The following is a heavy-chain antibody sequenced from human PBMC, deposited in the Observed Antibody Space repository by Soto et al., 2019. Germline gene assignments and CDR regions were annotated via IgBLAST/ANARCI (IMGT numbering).Heavy chain of an antibody. D-gene: IGHD3-3*02. CDR3: ASPKIAFYNWFDP. J-gene: IGHJ5*02. CDR1: GGSISSSSYY. CDR2: IYYSGST. V-gene: IGHV4-39*01. Sequence: QLQLQESGPGLVKPSETLSLTCTVSGGSISSSSYYWGWIRQPPGKGLEWIGSIYYSGSTYYNPSLKSRVTRAVDTSKNQFSLKLSSVTAADTAVYYCASPKIAFYNWFDPWGQGTLVTVSS.